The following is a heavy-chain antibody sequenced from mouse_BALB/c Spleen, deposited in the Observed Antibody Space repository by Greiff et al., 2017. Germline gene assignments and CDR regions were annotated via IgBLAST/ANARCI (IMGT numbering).Heavy chain of an antibody. CDR3: ARQSAFMDY. J-gene: IGHJ4*01. CDR1: GFTFSSYA. CDR2: ISSGGSYT. Sequence: EVQLVESGGGLVKPGGSLKLSCAASGFTFSSYAMSWVRQTPEKRLEWVATISSGGSYTYYPDSVKGRFTISRDNAKNTLYLQMSSLRSEDTAMYYCARQSAFMDYWGQGTSVTVSS. V-gene: IGHV5-9-3*01.